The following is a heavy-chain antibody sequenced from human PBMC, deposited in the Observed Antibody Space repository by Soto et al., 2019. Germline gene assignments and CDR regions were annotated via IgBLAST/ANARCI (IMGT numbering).Heavy chain of an antibody. Sequence: ASVKVSCKASGYTFTSYAMHWVRQAPGQRLEWMGWINAGNGNTKYSQKFQGRVTITRDTSASTAYMELSSLRSEDTAVYYCVRDWGIAARPRWFDPWGQGTLVTVSS. CDR3: VRDWGIAARPRWFDP. J-gene: IGHJ5*02. CDR2: INAGNGNT. CDR1: GYTFTSYA. V-gene: IGHV1-3*01. D-gene: IGHD6-6*01.